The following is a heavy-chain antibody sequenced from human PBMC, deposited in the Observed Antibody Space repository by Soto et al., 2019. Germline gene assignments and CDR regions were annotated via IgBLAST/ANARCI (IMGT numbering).Heavy chain of an antibody. CDR3: AGDRGDSIEY. J-gene: IGHJ4*02. D-gene: IGHD2-21*02. CDR1: GGSISSYY. Sequence: QVQLQESGPGLVKPSETLSLTCTVSGGSISSYYWNWIRQPPGKELEYIGYFYYSGTTYYNPPLRCRVSISVDTSTKQFSLKLTSVTAADTAFYYWAGDRGDSIEYWGQGILVTVSS. V-gene: IGHV4-59*01. CDR2: FYYSGTT.